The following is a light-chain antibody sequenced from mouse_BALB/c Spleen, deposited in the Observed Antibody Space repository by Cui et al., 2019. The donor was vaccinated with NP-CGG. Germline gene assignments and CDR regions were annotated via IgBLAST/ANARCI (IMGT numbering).Light chain of an antibody. Sequence: QAVVTQESALPTSPGETVTLTCRSSTGAVTTSNYANWVQEKPDHLFTGLIGGTNNRAPGVPARFSGSLIGDKAALTITGAQTEDEAIYFCALWYSNPFSWVFGGGTKLTVL. CDR3: ALWYSNPFSWV. J-gene: IGLJ1*01. CDR1: TGAVTTSNY. CDR2: GTN. V-gene: IGLV1*01.